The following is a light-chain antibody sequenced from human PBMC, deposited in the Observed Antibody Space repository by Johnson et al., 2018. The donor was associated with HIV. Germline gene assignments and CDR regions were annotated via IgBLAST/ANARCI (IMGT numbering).Light chain of an antibody. CDR1: SSNIGNNY. V-gene: IGLV1-51*02. J-gene: IGLJ1*01. CDR3: GTWDTSLSAGGV. Sequence: QSVLTQPPSVSAAPGQKVTISCSGSSSNIGNNYVSWYQQLPGTAPKLLIYKNNKRPSGIPDRFSGSKSGTSATLGITGIQTGDEADYYCGTWDTSLSAGGVFGTGTKVTVL. CDR2: KNN.